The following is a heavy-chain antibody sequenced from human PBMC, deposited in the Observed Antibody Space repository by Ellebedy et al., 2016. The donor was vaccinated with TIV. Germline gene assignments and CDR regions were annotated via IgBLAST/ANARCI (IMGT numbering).Heavy chain of an antibody. Sequence: SETLSLTCTVSGGSISRSSYYWGWIRQPPGKGLEWIGSIYSTGSTDYNPSLKSRVAISADTSKNQFSLRLSSVTAADTAVYYCARWFGELLYVRWFDPWGQGILVTVSS. CDR2: IYSTGST. CDR1: GGSISRSSYY. D-gene: IGHD3-10*01. V-gene: IGHV4-39*01. J-gene: IGHJ5*02. CDR3: ARWFGELLYVRWFDP.